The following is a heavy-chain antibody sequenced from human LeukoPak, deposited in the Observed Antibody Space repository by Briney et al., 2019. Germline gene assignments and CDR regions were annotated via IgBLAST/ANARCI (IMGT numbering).Heavy chain of an antibody. D-gene: IGHD3-10*01. Sequence: SVKVSCKASGGTFSSYAISWVRQAPGQGLEWMGGIIPIFGTANYAQKFQGRVTITTDESTSTAYMELRSLRSEDTAVYYCARGRYYYGSGSFYYYYMDVWGKGTTVTVSS. CDR3: ARGRYYYGSGSFYYYYMDV. J-gene: IGHJ6*03. CDR2: IIPIFGTA. CDR1: GGTFSSYA. V-gene: IGHV1-69*05.